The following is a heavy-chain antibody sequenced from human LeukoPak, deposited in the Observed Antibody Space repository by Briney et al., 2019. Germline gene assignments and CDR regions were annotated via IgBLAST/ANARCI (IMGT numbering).Heavy chain of an antibody. CDR3: AKVLTYYYDSSGYYPADY. CDR1: GFTSSSYG. D-gene: IGHD3-22*01. Sequence: GGSLRLSCAASGFTSSSYGMHWVRQAPGKGLEWVAVISYDGSNKYYADSVKGRFTISRDNSKNTLYLQMNSLRAEDTAVYYCAKVLTYYYDSSGYYPADYWGQGTLVTVSS. CDR2: ISYDGSNK. V-gene: IGHV3-30*18. J-gene: IGHJ4*02.